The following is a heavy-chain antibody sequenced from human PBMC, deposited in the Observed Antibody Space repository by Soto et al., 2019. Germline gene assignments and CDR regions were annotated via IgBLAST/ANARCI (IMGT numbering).Heavy chain of an antibody. V-gene: IGHV4-30-2*02. Sequence: SETLSLTCAVSGGSISSGGYSWSWIRQPPGKGLEWIGYIYHSGSTYYNPSLKSRVTISVDRSKNQFSLKLSSVTAADTAVYFCSRIAGLTGYIAGFWFAPWGQGTLVTVSS. CDR2: IYHSGST. D-gene: IGHD3-9*01. J-gene: IGHJ5*02. CDR1: GGSISSGGYS. CDR3: SRIAGLTGYIAGFWFAP.